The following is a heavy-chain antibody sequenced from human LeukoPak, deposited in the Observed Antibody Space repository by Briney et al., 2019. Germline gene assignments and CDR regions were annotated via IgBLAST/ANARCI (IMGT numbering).Heavy chain of an antibody. Sequence: SETLSLTCSVSGDSVSRSDSYWDWIRQPPGKGLEWIGTIYFSGRTYYSPSLKSRVTMSVDPPNNQFSLNLRSVTAADTAVYYCARRRYYDGSGYLEWGQGTLLSVSS. V-gene: IGHV4-39*01. CDR3: ARRRYYDGSGYLE. CDR1: GDSVSRSDSY. D-gene: IGHD3-22*01. J-gene: IGHJ1*01. CDR2: IYFSGRT.